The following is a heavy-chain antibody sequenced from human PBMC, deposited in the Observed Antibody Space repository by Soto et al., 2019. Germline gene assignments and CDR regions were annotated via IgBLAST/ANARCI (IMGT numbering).Heavy chain of an antibody. CDR3: ARYCSVGSCYGDDAFDI. CDR2: IIPILGIA. Sequence: SVKVSCKASGGTFSSYTISWVRQAPGQGLEWMGRIIPILGIANYAQKFQGRVTITADKSTSTAYMELSSLRSEDTAVYYCARYCSVGSCYGDDAFDIWGQATMV. J-gene: IGHJ3*02. V-gene: IGHV1-69*02. D-gene: IGHD2-15*01. CDR1: GGTFSSYT.